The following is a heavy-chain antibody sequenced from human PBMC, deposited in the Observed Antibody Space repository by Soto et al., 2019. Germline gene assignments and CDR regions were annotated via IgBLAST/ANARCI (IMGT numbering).Heavy chain of an antibody. Sequence: VQLQESGPGLVKPSETLSLICAVSGGSVTASNWWSWVRQPPGKGLEWIGEVYHSGGTNYNPSLKSRLTMSVDTSKNQFSLKLGSVTAADTAVYYCARDKGNYDLWGQGTLVTVSS. D-gene: IGHD1-7*01. V-gene: IGHV4-4*02. CDR3: ARDKGNYDL. J-gene: IGHJ5*02. CDR1: GGSVTASNW. CDR2: VYHSGGT.